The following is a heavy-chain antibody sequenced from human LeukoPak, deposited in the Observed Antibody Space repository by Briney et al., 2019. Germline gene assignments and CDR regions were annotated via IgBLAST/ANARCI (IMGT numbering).Heavy chain of an antibody. CDR1: GFTFTTYW. CDR2: IKQDGTEK. Sequence: PGESLRLSCEASGFTFTTYWLGWVRQPPGKGLEWVANIKQDGTEKYYVDSVKGRFTISRDNAKNSLYLQMNSLRAEDTAVYYCARGAVVVPAANNWFDPWGQGTLVTVSS. J-gene: IGHJ5*02. CDR3: ARGAVVVPAANNWFDP. V-gene: IGHV3-7*01. D-gene: IGHD2-2*01.